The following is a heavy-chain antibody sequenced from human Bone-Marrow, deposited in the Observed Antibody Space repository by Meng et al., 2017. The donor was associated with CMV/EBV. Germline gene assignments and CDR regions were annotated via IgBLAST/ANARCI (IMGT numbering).Heavy chain of an antibody. D-gene: IGHD3-3*01. CDR1: GYTFTGYY. CDR2: INPNSGGT. Sequence: ASVKVSCKASGYTFTGYYMHWVRQAPGQGLEWMGWINPNSGGTNYAQKFQGRVTMTRDTSISTAYMELSRLRSDDTAVHYCARVRVVIIKTYGMDVWGQGTTVTVSS. V-gene: IGHV1-2*02. CDR3: ARVRVVIIKTYGMDV. J-gene: IGHJ6*02.